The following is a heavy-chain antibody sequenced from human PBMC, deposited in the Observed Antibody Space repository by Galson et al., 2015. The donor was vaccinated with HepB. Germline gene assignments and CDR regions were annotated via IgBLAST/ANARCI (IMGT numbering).Heavy chain of an antibody. J-gene: IGHJ4*02. CDR1: GYTFTGYY. D-gene: IGHD6-25*01. CDR3: ARHFSLLYPSGD. Sequence: SVKVSCKASGYTFTGYYIHWVRQAPGQGLEWMGWINPNSGGTNYAQKFQGRVTMTRDTSISTAYMEVSRLTSDDTGVYYCARHFSLLYPSGDWGQGTLVTVSS. V-gene: IGHV1-2*02. CDR2: INPNSGGT.